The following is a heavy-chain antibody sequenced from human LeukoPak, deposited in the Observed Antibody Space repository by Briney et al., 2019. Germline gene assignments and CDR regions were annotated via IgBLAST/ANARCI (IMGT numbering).Heavy chain of an antibody. CDR2: IYSGGNT. V-gene: IGHV3-66*01. Sequence: GGSLRLSCAASGFTVTNNYMSWVRQAPGKGLEWVSVIYSGGNTYYSDSVKGRFTISRDNSKNTLYLQMNSRRADDTAVYYGARDQMIGTFDIWGQGTMVTVSS. CDR3: ARDQMIGTFDI. CDR1: GFTVTNNY. D-gene: IGHD3-16*01. J-gene: IGHJ3*02.